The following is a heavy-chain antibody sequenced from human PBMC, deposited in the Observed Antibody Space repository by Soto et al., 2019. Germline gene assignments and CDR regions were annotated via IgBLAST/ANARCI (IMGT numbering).Heavy chain of an antibody. Sequence: GGSLRLSCAASGFTFSSYAMSWVRQAPERGLEWVSVISGSGDNTFYADSVKGRFSTSRDNSRNTLYLQMNNLRAEDTAVYYCARPPLWDYWGQGTLVTVSS. J-gene: IGHJ4*01. CDR3: ARPPLWDY. D-gene: IGHD2-21*01. CDR1: GFTFSSYA. V-gene: IGHV3-23*01. CDR2: ISGSGDNT.